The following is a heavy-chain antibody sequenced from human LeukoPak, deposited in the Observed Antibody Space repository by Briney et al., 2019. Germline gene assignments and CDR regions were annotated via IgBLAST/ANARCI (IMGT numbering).Heavy chain of an antibody. CDR2: IWYDGSNK. Sequence: PGGSLRLSCAASGFTFSNYGMHWVRQAPGKGLEWVALIWYDGSNKYYADSVRGRFTISRDNSKNTLYLQMNSLRAEDTAVYYCAAARGYYYDAFDIWGQGTMVTVSS. CDR3: AAARGYYYDAFDI. V-gene: IGHV3-33*01. CDR1: GFTFSNYG. D-gene: IGHD5-12*01. J-gene: IGHJ3*02.